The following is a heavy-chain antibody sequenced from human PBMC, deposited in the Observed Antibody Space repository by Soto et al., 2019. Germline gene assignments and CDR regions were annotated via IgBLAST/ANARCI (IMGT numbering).Heavy chain of an antibody. D-gene: IGHD6-19*01. CDR1: GFTFSSYA. CDR2: TSYDGNNK. V-gene: IGHV3-30-3*01. Sequence: PGGSLRLSCAASGFTFSSYAMYWVRQAPGKGLEWVAVTSYDGNNKYYADYVKGRFTISRDNSNNTLYLQMNSLRAEDTAVYYCARDFRSGWSDRIYWGQGTLVTVSS. CDR3: ARDFRSGWSDRIY. J-gene: IGHJ4*02.